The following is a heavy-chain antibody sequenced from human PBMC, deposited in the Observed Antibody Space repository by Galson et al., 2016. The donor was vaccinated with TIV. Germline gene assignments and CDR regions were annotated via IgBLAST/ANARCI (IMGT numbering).Heavy chain of an antibody. J-gene: IGHJ6*03. CDR2: TDENGGIT. CDR3: AKDYMWKEDYYYMDV. CDR1: GFAFSNYW. D-gene: IGHD1-1*01. Sequence: SLRLSCAASGFAFSNYWFHWVRQVPGQGLVWVSRTDENGGITNYADSVKGRFTISRDYSRNSLYLQMNSLRTEDSALYFCAKDYMWKEDYYYMDVWGKGTTVTVSS. V-gene: IGHV3-74*01.